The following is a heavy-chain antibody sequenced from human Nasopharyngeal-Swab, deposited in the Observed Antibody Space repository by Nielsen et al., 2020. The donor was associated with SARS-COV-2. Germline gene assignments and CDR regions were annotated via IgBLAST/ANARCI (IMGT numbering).Heavy chain of an antibody. CDR2: ITGSSSAV. CDR3: AFGHHG. Sequence: GESLKISCAASGFSLSEYSMTWVRQAPGKGLEWISYITGSSSAVYYADSVKGRFTISRDNAKNSLYLQMNSLRAEDTAVYYCAFGHHGWGQGIMVTVSS. V-gene: IGHV3-48*01. J-gene: IGHJ4*02. D-gene: IGHD1-14*01. CDR1: GFSLSEYS.